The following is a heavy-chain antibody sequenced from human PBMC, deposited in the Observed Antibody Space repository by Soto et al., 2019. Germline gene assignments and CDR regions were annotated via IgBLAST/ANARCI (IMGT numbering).Heavy chain of an antibody. V-gene: IGHV3-15*01. D-gene: IGHD2-15*01. CDR2: IKSKTDGGTT. CDR3: TTVDCSGGSCYSYFKH. Sequence: GGSLRLSCAASGFTFSNAWMSWVRQAPGKGLEWVGRIKSKTDGGTTDYAAPVKGRFTISRDDSKNTLYLQMNSLKTEDTAVYYCTTVDCSGGSCYSYFKHWGQGTLVTVSS. J-gene: IGHJ1*01. CDR1: GFTFSNAW.